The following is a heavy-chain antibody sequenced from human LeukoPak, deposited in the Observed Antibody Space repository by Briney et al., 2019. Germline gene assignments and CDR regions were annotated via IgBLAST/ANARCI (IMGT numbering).Heavy chain of an antibody. CDR2: IYYSGST. V-gene: IGHV4-30-4*01. CDR1: GGSISSGDYY. J-gene: IGHJ5*02. Sequence: PSETLSLTCTVSGGSISSGDYYWTWIRQPPGTDLEWIGYIYYSGSTYYNPSLKSRVTISVDTSKNQFSLKLSSLTAADTAMYYCARRKSGWFDPWGQGTLVIVSS. CDR3: ARRKSGWFDP.